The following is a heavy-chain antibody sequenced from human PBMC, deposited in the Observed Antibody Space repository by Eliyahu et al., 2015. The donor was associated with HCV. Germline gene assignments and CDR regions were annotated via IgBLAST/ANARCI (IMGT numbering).Heavy chain of an antibody. J-gene: IGHJ4*02. D-gene: IGHD6-19*01. CDR2: IIPXLGIA. CDR3: ARDGGASGWYSQEGYYFDY. CDR1: GGTFRXYX. V-gene: IGHV1-69*04. Sequence: QVQLVQSGAEVKKPGSSVKVSCKASGGTFRXYXIRWVRXAPGQGLEWMGRIIPXLGIANYXXKFXGRVTITADKSTSTAYMELSSLRSEDTAVYYCARDGGASGWYSQEGYYFDYWGQGTLVTVSS.